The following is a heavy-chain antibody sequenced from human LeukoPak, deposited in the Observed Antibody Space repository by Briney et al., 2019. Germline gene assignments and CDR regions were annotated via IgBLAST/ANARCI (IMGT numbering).Heavy chain of an antibody. J-gene: IGHJ3*02. D-gene: IGHD3-16*01. Sequence: GGSLRLSCAVSGFTFSSHAMSGVHQAPGKGLEWVSAIRGSGDNTFYADSVKGRFAISRDNSKNTVYLQMNSLRAEDTAVYYCAKSVGWGGYDAFDIWGQGTMVTVSS. CDR3: AKSVGWGGYDAFDI. V-gene: IGHV3-23*01. CDR1: GFTFSSHA. CDR2: IRGSGDNT.